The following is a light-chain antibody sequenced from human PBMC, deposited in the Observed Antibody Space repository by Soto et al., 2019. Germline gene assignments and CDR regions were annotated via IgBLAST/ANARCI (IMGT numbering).Light chain of an antibody. J-gene: IGKJ4*01. CDR3: QQYNNWLLT. CDR2: DIS. Sequence: ETVMTQSPATLSVSPGERATLSCRASQSVSSNLAWYQQKPGQPPRLLIYDISTRATGIPTRFSGSGSGTEFTLTISSLQSEDFAVYYCQQYNNWLLTFGGGTKVDIK. CDR1: QSVSSN. V-gene: IGKV3D-15*01.